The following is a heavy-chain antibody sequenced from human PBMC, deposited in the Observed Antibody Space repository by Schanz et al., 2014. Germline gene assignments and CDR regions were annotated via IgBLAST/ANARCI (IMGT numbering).Heavy chain of an antibody. D-gene: IGHD5-12*01. V-gene: IGHV4-59*01. Sequence: QVQLQESGPGLVKPSETLFLTCTVSGGSINSYYWTWIRQPPGKGLEWIGYIYYSGSTSYKPSLKSRVTISGDTSKTQVSLKLSSVTAADTAVYYCARAEINSGYARYYYGMDVWGQGTTVTVSS. CDR2: IYYSGST. CDR3: ARAEINSGYARYYYGMDV. CDR1: GGSINSYY. J-gene: IGHJ6*02.